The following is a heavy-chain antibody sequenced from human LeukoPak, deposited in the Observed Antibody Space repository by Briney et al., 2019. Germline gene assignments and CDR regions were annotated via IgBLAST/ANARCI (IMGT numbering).Heavy chain of an antibody. CDR1: GYSFTSYW. J-gene: IGHJ3*02. Sequence: GESLKISCKGSGYSFTSYWIGWVRQMPGKGLEWMGMIYPGDSDTRYSPSFQGQVTTSADKSISTAYLQWSSLKASDSAMYYCARQPLGCSGGSCYWSPDAFDIWGQGTMVTVSS. CDR3: ARQPLGCSGGSCYWSPDAFDI. D-gene: IGHD2-15*01. V-gene: IGHV5-51*01. CDR2: IYPGDSDT.